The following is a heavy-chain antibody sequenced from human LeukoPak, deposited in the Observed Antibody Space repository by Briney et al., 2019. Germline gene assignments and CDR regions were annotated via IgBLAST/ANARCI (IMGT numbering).Heavy chain of an antibody. CDR3: ARAPYTTGRSFYFDS. CDR1: GFTFSSYG. Sequence: GGSLRLSCAASGFTFSSYGMNWVRQAPGKGLEWVSSITSSSSYIYYADSVKGRFTISRDNFNNTLYLQMNSLRAEDTALYFCARAPYTTGRSFYFDSWGQGTLVTVSS. CDR2: ITSSSSYI. V-gene: IGHV3-21*01. D-gene: IGHD2-2*02. J-gene: IGHJ4*02.